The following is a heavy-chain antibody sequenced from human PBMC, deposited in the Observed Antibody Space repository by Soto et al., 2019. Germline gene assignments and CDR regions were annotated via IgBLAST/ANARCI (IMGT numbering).Heavy chain of an antibody. CDR3: AKKIPPPTLQHYSFDY. V-gene: IGHV3-23*01. Sequence: GGSLRLSCAASGFTFSSYAMSWVRQAPGKGLEWVSAISGSGGSTYYADSVKGRFTISRDNSKNTLYLQMNSLRAEDTAVYYYAKKIPPPTLQHYSFDYGGQGTLVTVSS. J-gene: IGHJ4*02. CDR2: ISGSGGST. CDR1: GFTFSSYA.